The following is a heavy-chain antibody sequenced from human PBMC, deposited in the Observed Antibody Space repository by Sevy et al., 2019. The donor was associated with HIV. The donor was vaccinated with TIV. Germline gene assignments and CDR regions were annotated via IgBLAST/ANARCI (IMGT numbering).Heavy chain of an antibody. J-gene: IGHJ4*02. D-gene: IGHD6-19*01. CDR2: IYPGVSDT. CDR3: ARHSRKQWQSNFDS. V-gene: IGHV5-51*01. CDR1: GYSFPIYW. Sequence: GESLKISCKGSGYSFPIYWIGWVRQMPGKGLEWMGIIYPGVSDTRYSPSFQGQVTISVDKSINTAYLQWSSLKASDTAMYYCARHSRKQWQSNFDSWGRGTLVTVSS.